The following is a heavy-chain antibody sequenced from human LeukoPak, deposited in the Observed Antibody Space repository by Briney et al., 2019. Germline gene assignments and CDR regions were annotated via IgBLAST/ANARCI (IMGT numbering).Heavy chain of an antibody. V-gene: IGHV3-21*01. J-gene: IGHJ1*01. D-gene: IGHD6-13*01. CDR2: ISSSSSYI. CDR1: GFTFSSYS. Sequence: GGSLRLSCAASGFTFSSYSMNWVRQAPGKGLEWVSSISSSSSYIYYADSVKGRFTISRDNAKNSLYLQMNSLRAEDTAVYYCAREAAAGQYFQHWGQGTLVTVSS. CDR3: AREAAAGQYFQH.